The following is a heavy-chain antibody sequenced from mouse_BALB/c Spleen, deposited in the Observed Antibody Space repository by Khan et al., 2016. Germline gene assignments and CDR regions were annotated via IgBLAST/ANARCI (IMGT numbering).Heavy chain of an antibody. CDR1: GFDFSRYW. CDR2: INPDRSTI. CDR3: ARAGYYGYLAY. V-gene: IGHV4-1*02. D-gene: IGHD1-1*01. Sequence: EVKLLASGGGLVPPGGSLKLSCAASGFDFSRYWMSWVRQAPGKGLDWIGEINPDRSTIHYTPSLKNKFIISRDNAKNTLYLQMSKVRSEYTALSYCARAGYYGYLAYWGQGTLVTVSA. J-gene: IGHJ3*01.